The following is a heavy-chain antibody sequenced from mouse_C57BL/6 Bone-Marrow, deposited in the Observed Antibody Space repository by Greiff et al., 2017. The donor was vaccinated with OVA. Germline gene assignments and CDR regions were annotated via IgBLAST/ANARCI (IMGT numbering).Heavy chain of an antibody. CDR1: GFTFSDYG. V-gene: IGHV5-17*01. D-gene: IGHD2-4*01. J-gene: IGHJ2*01. Sequence: EVKLMESGGGLVKPGGSLKLSCAASGFTFSDYGMHWVRQAPEKGLEWVAYISSGSSTIYYADTVKGRFTISRDNAKNTLFLHMTSLRSEDTAMYYCARLYYDYTSWGQGTTLTVSS. CDR3: ARLYYDYTS. CDR2: ISSGSSTI.